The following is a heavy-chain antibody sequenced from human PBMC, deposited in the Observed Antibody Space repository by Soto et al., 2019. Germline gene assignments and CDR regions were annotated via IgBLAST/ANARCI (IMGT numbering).Heavy chain of an antibody. D-gene: IGHD7-27*01. V-gene: IGHV3-30*18. CDR3: AKKGGLENWEFDY. J-gene: IGHJ4*02. CDR1: GFTFSSYG. Sequence: GGSLRLSCAASGFTFSSYGMHWVHQAPGKGLEWVAVISYDGSNKYYADSVKGRFTISRDNSKNTLYLQMNSLRAEDTAVYYCAKKGGLENWEFDYWGQGTLVTVSS. CDR2: ISYDGSNK.